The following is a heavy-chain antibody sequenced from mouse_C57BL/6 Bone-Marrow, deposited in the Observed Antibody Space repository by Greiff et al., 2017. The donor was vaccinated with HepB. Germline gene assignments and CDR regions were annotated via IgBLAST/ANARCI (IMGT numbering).Heavy chain of an antibody. V-gene: IGHV5-6*02. CDR2: ISSGGSYT. J-gene: IGHJ2*01. CDR1: GFTFSSYG. Sequence: DVMLVESGGDLVKPGGSLKLSCAASGFTFSSYGMSWVRQTPDKRLEWVATISSGGSYTYYPDSVKGRFTISRDNAKNTLYLQISSLKSEDTAMYYCASLYYSNYLYYWGQGTTLTVSS. CDR3: ASLYYSNYLYY. D-gene: IGHD2-5*01.